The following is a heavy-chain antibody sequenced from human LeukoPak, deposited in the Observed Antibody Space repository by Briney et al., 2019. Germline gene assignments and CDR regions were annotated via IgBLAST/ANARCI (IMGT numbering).Heavy chain of an antibody. D-gene: IGHD6-19*01. Sequence: PGRSLRLSCAASGFTFSSYAMHWVRQAPGKGLEWVSYISSSGSTTHYADSVKGRFTISRNNAKNSLFVQMSNLRAEDTAVYHCARVPRSGGSIDYWGQGTLVTVSS. V-gene: IGHV3-48*04. CDR2: ISSSGSTT. J-gene: IGHJ4*02. CDR1: GFTFSSYA. CDR3: ARVPRSGGSIDY.